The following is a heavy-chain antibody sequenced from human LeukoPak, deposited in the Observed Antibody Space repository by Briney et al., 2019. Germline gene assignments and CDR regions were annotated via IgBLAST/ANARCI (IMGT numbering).Heavy chain of an antibody. D-gene: IGHD1-20*01. CDR2: ISTDGGRA. Sequence: GGSLRLSCAASGFPFDDYAMHWVRQAPGKGLEWVSLISTDGGRAYYADSVKGRFTISRDISKNSLYLQMSSLTAEDTALYYCAKDSLRVYNYGHVGYGVDVWGQGTTVTVSS. J-gene: IGHJ6*02. V-gene: IGHV3-43*02. CDR3: AKDSLRVYNYGHVGYGVDV. CDR1: GFPFDDYA.